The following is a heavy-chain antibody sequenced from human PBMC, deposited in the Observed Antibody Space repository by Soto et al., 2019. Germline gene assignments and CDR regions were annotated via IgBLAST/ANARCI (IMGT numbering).Heavy chain of an antibody. D-gene: IGHD3-3*01. V-gene: IGHV3-74*01. CDR1: GFTFSSYW. CDR3: ARDQSLYDFWSGYTDQDAFDI. Sequence: HPGGSLRLSCAASGFTFSSYWMHWVRQAPGKGLVWVSRINSDGSSTSYADSVKGRFTISRDNAKNTLYLQMNSLRAEDMAVYYCARDQSLYDFWSGYTDQDAFDIWGQGTMVTVSS. CDR2: INSDGSST. J-gene: IGHJ3*02.